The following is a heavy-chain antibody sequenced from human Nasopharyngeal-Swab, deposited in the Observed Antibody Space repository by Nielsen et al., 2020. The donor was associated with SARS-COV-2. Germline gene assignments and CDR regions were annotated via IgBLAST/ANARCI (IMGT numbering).Heavy chain of an antibody. Sequence: GESLKISCAASGFTFSSYGMSWIRQAPGKGLEWVSYISSSGSTIYYADSVKGRFTISRDNAKNSLYLQMNSLRAEDTAVYYCARDARGKIVGATKEDYWGQGTLVTVSS. CDR2: ISSSGSTI. V-gene: IGHV3-48*04. CDR3: ARDARGKIVGATKEDY. J-gene: IGHJ4*02. CDR1: GFTFSSYG. D-gene: IGHD1-26*01.